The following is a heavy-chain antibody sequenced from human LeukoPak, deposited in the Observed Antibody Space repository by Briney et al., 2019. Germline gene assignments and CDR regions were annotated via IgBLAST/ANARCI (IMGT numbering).Heavy chain of an antibody. CDR2: ISAYNGNT. CDR1: GYTFNSYG. J-gene: IGHJ4*02. V-gene: IGHV1-18*01. Sequence: ASVKVSCKASGYTFNSYGISWVRQAPGQGLEWMGWISAYNGNTNYAQKLQGRVTMTTDTSTSTAYMELRSLRSDDTAVYYCARWLSDYGVSPQPDYWGQGTLVTVSS. CDR3: ARWLSDYGVSPQPDY. D-gene: IGHD4-17*01.